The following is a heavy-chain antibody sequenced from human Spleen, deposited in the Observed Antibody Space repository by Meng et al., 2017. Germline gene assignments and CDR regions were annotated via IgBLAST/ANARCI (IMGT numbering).Heavy chain of an antibody. Sequence: ASVKVSCKASGYTFTHYHMHWVRQAPGQGLEWMGRIHPNSGDTNYAQKFQGRVTLTGDTSIATVYMELTSLSSDATAIDYCVRDEDISLGKLFRDYWGQGTLVTVSS. J-gene: IGHJ4*02. CDR3: VRDEDISLGKLFRDY. D-gene: IGHD2-21*01. CDR2: IHPNSGDT. V-gene: IGHV1-2*06. CDR1: GYTFTHYH.